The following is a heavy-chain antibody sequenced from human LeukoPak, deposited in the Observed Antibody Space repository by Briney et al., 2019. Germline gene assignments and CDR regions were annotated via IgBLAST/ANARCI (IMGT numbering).Heavy chain of an antibody. J-gene: IGHJ4*02. V-gene: IGHV3-13*01. CDR1: GFTFSSYD. CDR3: ARAGSGWYYFDY. D-gene: IGHD6-19*01. Sequence: GGSLRLSCAASGFTFSSYDMHWVRQATGKGLEWVSAIGTAGDTYYPGSVKGRFTISRENAENSLYLQMNSLRAGDTAMYYCARAGSGWYYFDYGGQGTLVTVSS. CDR2: IGTAGDT.